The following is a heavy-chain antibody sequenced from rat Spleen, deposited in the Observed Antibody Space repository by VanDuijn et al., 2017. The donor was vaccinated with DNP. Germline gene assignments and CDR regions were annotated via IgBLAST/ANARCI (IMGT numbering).Heavy chain of an antibody. CDR2: ISYDGSST. CDR3: TTQGTGY. Sequence: EVHLVESGGGLVQPGRSLKLSCAASGFTFSDYYMAWVRQAPKKGLEWVATISYDGSSTYYRDAVKGRFTISRDNAKSTLYLQMDSLRSEDTATYYCTTQGTGYWGQGVMVTVSS. V-gene: IGHV5-7*01. CDR1: GFTFSDYY. D-gene: IGHD4-1*01. J-gene: IGHJ2*01.